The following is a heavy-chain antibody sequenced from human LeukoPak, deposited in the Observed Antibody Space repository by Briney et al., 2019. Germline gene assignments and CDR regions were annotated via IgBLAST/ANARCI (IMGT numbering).Heavy chain of an antibody. J-gene: IGHJ6*04. D-gene: IGHD3-10*01. CDR1: GGSFSGYY. V-gene: IGHV4-34*01. Sequence: SETMSLTCAVYGGSFSGYYWSWIRQPPGKGLEWIGEINHSGGTNYNPSLKSRVTISVDTSKNQFSLKLSSVAAADTAVYYCARTQLGMVRGKPARYYGMDVWGKGTTVTVSS. CDR2: INHSGGT. CDR3: ARTQLGMVRGKPARYYGMDV.